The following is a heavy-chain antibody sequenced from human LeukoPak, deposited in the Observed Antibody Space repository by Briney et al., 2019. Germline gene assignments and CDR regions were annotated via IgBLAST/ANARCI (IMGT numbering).Heavy chain of an antibody. D-gene: IGHD4-11*01. CDR1: GFSFSDYY. J-gene: IGHJ4*02. CDR2: IVGSGSTT. V-gene: IGHV3-11*01. CDR3: ARGNYGFDY. Sequence: GGSLRLSCAASGFSFSDYYMSWIRQAPGKGLECVSNIVGSGSTTDYADPVKGRFTISRDNAKNSLYLQVNSLRAEDTAVYYCARGNYGFDYWGQGTLVTVSS.